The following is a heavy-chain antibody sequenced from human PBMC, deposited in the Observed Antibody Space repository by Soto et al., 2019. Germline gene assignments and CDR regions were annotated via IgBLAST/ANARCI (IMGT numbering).Heavy chain of an antibody. CDR1: GFSFSSHW. V-gene: IGHV3-74*01. D-gene: IGHD1-26*01. CDR2: INSDESNT. Sequence: DVQLVQSGGGLVQAGGSLRLSCAASGFSFSSHWMHWVRQAPGKGLVWVSRINSDESNTKYAESVKGRFTISRDNAKNTLYLQMNSLRAEDTAVYYCVRGHSDSRNAYDYWGQGMLVIVSS. CDR3: VRGHSDSRNAYDY. J-gene: IGHJ4*02.